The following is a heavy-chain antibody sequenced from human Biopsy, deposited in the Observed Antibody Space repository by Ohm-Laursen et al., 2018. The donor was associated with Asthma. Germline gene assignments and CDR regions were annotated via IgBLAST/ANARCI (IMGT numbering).Heavy chain of an antibody. CDR3: ARSELPSYYYYYGMDV. J-gene: IGHJ6*02. D-gene: IGHD1-26*01. CDR1: GYTFTDYY. V-gene: IGHV1-69*01. Sequence: SSVKVSCKASGYTFTDYYVMWLRQAPGQGLEWMGGIIPIFGTANYAQKFQGRVTITADESTSTAYMELSSLRSEDTAVYYCARSELPSYYYYYGMDVWGQGTTVTVSS. CDR2: IIPIFGTA.